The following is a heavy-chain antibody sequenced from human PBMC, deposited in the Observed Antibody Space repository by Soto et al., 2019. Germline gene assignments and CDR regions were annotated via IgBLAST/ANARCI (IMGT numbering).Heavy chain of an antibody. J-gene: IGHJ4*02. V-gene: IGHV4-39*01. Sequence: SETLSLTCPVSGASIYNGGYFWSWIRQPPGKGLEWIGTTYYNGNAYYNPSLKSRVTMSVDTSKNQFSLKLISVTAADTAVYYCARHFVAVVIKGWGYWGQGTLVTVSS. CDR3: ARHFVAVVIKGWGY. CDR1: GASIYNGGYF. D-gene: IGHD3-22*01. CDR2: TYYNGNA.